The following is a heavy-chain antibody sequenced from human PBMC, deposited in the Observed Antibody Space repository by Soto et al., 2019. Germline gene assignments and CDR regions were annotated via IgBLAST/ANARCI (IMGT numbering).Heavy chain of an antibody. J-gene: IGHJ3*01. Sequence: WTWLRQPPGTGLEWIGYIYYSGSTNYNPSLKSRVTMSVDTSKNQFSLKLTSVTAADTAVYYCARERGVTTNDAFDVWGRGAMVTVSS. V-gene: IGHV4-59*01. D-gene: IGHD4-17*01. CDR2: IYYSGST. CDR3: ARERGVTTNDAFDV.